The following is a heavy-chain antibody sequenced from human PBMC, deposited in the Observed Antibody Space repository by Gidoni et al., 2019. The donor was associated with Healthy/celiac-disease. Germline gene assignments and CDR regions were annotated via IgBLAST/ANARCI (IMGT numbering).Heavy chain of an antibody. D-gene: IGHD3-3*01. V-gene: IGHV4-4*02. J-gene: IGHJ4*02. Sequence: QVQLQESGPGLVKPSGTLSLTCAVSGGSISSSNWWSWVRQPPGKGLEWIGEIYHTGSTNYNPSLKSRVTISVDKSKNQFSLKLSSVTAADTAVYYCARETYYDFWSGPEGIDYWGQGTLVTVSS. CDR3: ARETYYDFWSGPEGIDY. CDR2: IYHTGST. CDR1: GGSISSSNW.